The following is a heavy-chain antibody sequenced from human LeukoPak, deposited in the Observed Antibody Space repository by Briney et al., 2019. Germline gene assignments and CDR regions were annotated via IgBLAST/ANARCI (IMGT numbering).Heavy chain of an antibody. D-gene: IGHD3-3*01. CDR3: ARLRFDFWSGYTHPYFDY. CDR2: IYYSGTT. Sequence: SETLSLTCTVSGGSISSSSYSWGWIRQPPGKGLEWIGSIYYSGTTYYNPSLKSRVIISVDTSKIQFSLKLSSVAATDTAVYFCARLRFDFWSGYTHPYFDYWGQGTLVTVSS. V-gene: IGHV4-39*01. CDR1: GGSISSSSYS. J-gene: IGHJ4*02.